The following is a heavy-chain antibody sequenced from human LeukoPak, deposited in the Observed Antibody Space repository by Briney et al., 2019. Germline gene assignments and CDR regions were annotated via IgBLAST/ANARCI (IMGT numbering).Heavy chain of an antibody. J-gene: IGHJ4*02. D-gene: IGHD6-6*01. CDR1: GFSFSGHW. V-gene: IGHV3-74*01. CDR3: ARGPNSNWSGLDF. Sequence: GGSLRLSCTASGFSFSGHWMHWARQLPGKGLVWVSRISPTGSTTSYADSVKGRFTVSRDNAENTLYLQVNNLRAEDTAVHYCARGPNSNWSGLDFWGQGTLLTVSS. CDR2: ISPTGSTT.